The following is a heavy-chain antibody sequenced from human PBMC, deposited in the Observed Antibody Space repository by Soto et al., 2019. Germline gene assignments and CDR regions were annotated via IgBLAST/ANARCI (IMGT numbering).Heavy chain of an antibody. J-gene: IGHJ4*02. Sequence: GSLRLSCVASGFTFNSYVMSWVRQTPEKGLEWASAISGSGWQTYYAQSVQGRFTISRDNSKSTVYLHMNSLRAEDSGIYYCAKGRYFDVSGGCANFWGRGTLVTVSS. V-gene: IGHV3-23*01. CDR1: GFTFNSYV. CDR3: AKGRYFDVSGGCANF. CDR2: ISGSGWQT. D-gene: IGHD3-9*01.